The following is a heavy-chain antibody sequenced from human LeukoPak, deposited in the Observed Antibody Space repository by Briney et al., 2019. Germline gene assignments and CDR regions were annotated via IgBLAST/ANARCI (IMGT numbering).Heavy chain of an antibody. CDR2: IIPILGIA. CDR1: GYTFTSYG. CDR3: ARDNHDYSNPTYFDY. D-gene: IGHD4-4*01. Sequence: GASVKVSCKASGYTFTSYGIRWVRQAPGQGLEWMGRIIPILGIANYAQKFQGRVTITADKSTSTAYMELSSLRSEDTAVYYCARDNHDYSNPTYFDYWGQGTLVTVSS. J-gene: IGHJ4*02. V-gene: IGHV1-69*04.